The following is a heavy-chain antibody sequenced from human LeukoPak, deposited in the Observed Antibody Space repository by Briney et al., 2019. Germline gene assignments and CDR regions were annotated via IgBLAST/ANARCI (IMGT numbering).Heavy chain of an antibody. V-gene: IGHV4-61*02. CDR3: ARGLATRPDWFDP. D-gene: IGHD6-6*01. Sequence: PSQTLSLTCTVSGGSLSSGTFYWSWIRQPAGKGLEWIGRIHTSGSANSNPSLKSRVTISVDTSKNRLSLNLTSVTAADTAVYYCARGLATRPDWFDPWGQGTLVTVSS. J-gene: IGHJ5*02. CDR1: GGSLSSGTFY. CDR2: IHTSGSA.